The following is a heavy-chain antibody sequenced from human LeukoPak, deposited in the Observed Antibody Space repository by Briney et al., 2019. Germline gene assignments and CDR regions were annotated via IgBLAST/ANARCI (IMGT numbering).Heavy chain of an antibody. CDR2: IIPIFGTA. V-gene: IGHV1-69*05. CDR3: TRASGSSFLDY. Sequence: APVKVSCKASGGTFSSYAISWVRQAPGQGLEWMGRIIPIFGTANYAQKFQGRVTMTRDTSTSTVYMELSSLRSEDTAVYYCTRASGSSFLDYWGQGTLVTVSS. J-gene: IGHJ4*02. CDR1: GGTFSSYA. D-gene: IGHD3-10*01.